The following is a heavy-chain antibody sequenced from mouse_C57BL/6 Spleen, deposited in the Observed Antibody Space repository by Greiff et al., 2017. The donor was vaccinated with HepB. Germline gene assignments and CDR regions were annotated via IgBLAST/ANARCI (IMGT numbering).Heavy chain of an antibody. CDR1: GFTFSSYG. J-gene: IGHJ2*01. D-gene: IGHD1-1*01. CDR2: ISSGGSYT. Sequence: EVKLVESGGDLVKPGGSLKLSCAASGFTFSSYGMSWVRQTPDKRLEWVATISSGGSYTYYPDSVKGRFTISRDNAKNTLYLQMSSLKSEDTAMYYCARHGDYGSPYFDYWGHGTTLTVSS. V-gene: IGHV5-6*01. CDR3: ARHGDYGSPYFDY.